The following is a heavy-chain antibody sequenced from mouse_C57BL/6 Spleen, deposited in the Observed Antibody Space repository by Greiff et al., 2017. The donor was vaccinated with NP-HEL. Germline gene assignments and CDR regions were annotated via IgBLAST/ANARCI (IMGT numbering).Heavy chain of an antibody. Sequence: DVQLVESGEGLVKPGGSLKLSCAASGFTFSSYAMSWVRQTPEKRLEWVAYISSGGDYIYYADTVKGRFTISRDNARNTLYLQMSSLKSEDTAMYYCTSPIYYYGSSPAWFAYWGQGTLVTVSA. J-gene: IGHJ3*01. CDR1: GFTFSSYA. D-gene: IGHD1-1*01. CDR2: ISSGGDYI. CDR3: TSPIYYYGSSPAWFAY. V-gene: IGHV5-9-1*02.